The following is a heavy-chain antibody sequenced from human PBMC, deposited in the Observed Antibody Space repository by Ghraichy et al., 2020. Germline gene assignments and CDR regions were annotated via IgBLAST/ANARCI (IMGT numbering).Heavy chain of an antibody. D-gene: IGHD2/OR15-2a*01. CDR2: ISGYNGDT. Sequence: ASVKVSCKASGYIFSNYGVNWVRQAPGQGLEWMGWISGYNGDTYYAQRFQGRVTMTTDTSTNIAYMELRSLRSDDTAMYFCARDQYCNATTCYDIARFDPWGQGTLVTVSS. V-gene: IGHV1-18*01. CDR3: ARDQYCNATTCYDIARFDP. J-gene: IGHJ5*02. CDR1: GYIFSNYG.